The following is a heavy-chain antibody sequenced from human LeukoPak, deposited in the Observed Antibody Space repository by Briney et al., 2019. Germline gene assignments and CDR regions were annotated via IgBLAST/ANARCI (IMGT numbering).Heavy chain of an antibody. J-gene: IGHJ4*02. D-gene: IGHD2-8*01. CDR2: SRNKANSHTT. Sequence: GGSLRLSCAASGFTFSRHYMHWVRQAPGKGLEWVGRSRNKANSHTTEYAASVKGRFTVSRDNSKNSLYLQMNSLKTEDTAVYYCVRGRNGFDYWGPGTLVTVSS. V-gene: IGHV3-72*01. CDR1: GFTFSRHY. CDR3: VRGRNGFDY.